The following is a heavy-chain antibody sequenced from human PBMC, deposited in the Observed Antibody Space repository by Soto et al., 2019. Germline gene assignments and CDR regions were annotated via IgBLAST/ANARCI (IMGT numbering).Heavy chain of an antibody. D-gene: IGHD4-4*01. J-gene: IGHJ6*02. V-gene: IGHV3-9*01. Sequence: EVQLVESGGGLVQPGRSLRVSCAASGFTFDEYAMHWVRRVPGKGLEWVSSISWNGNIIGYAGSVKGRFTISRDNAKNSLYLQMNSLRPEDTALYFCAKDDTYYSGKNYYYFGMDVWGQGTTVTVSS. CDR3: AKDDTYYSGKNYYYFGMDV. CDR2: ISWNGNII. CDR1: GFTFDEYA.